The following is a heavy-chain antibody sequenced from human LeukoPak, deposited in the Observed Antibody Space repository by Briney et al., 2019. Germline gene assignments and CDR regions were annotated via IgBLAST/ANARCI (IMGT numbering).Heavy chain of an antibody. D-gene: IGHD2-2*01. CDR1: GASISSTNW. CDR3: ARAQEGCSRASCYLEP. J-gene: IGHJ5*02. Sequence: MASETLSLTCAISGASISSTNWWIWVRQPPGKGLAWIGEMHHSGRTNYNPSLKSRITISVDKSKNQVFLRLNSVAAADTALYYCARAQEGCSRASCYLEPWGQGTLVTVSS. V-gene: IGHV4-4*02. CDR2: MHHSGRT.